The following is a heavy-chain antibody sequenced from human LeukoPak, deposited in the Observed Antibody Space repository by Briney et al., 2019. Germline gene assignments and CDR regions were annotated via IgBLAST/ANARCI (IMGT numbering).Heavy chain of an antibody. Sequence: PSETLSLTCAVYGGSFSGYYWSWIRQPPGKGLEWLGEINHSGSTNYNPSLKSRVTISVDKSKNQFSLKLSSVTAADTAVYYCARDHSSGWFDAFDIWGQGTMVTVSS. D-gene: IGHD6-19*01. CDR3: ARDHSSGWFDAFDI. V-gene: IGHV4-34*01. J-gene: IGHJ3*02. CDR2: INHSGST. CDR1: GGSFSGYY.